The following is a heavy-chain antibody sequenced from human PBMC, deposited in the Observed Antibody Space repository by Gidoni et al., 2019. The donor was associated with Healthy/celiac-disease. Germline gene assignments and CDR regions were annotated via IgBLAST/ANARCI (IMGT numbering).Heavy chain of an antibody. CDR2: MNPNSGNT. CDR1: GYTFTSYD. CDR3: ARGWGYSGYEGPINYYYGMDV. Sequence: QVQLVQSGAEVKKPGASVKVSCKASGYTFTSYDIHWGRQATGQGLEWMGWMNPNSGNTGYAQKFQGRVTMTRNTSISTAYMELSSLRSEDTAVYYCARGWGYSGYEGPINYYYGMDVWGQGTTVTVSS. V-gene: IGHV1-8*01. J-gene: IGHJ6*02. D-gene: IGHD5-12*01.